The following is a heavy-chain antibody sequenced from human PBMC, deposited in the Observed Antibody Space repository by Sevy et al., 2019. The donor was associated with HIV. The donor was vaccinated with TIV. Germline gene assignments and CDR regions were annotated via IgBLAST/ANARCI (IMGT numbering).Heavy chain of an antibody. D-gene: IGHD2-15*01. J-gene: IGHJ4*02. CDR3: ARGNCSGGTCCFDY. CDR1: GFTFSSFA. Sequence: GGSLRLSCAASGFTFSSFAMHWVRQAPGKGLEWVAVISYDGSNKYYTDSGKGRFTISRDNSKSTLYLQMNSLRADAAAVYYCARGNCSGGTCCFDYWGQGTLVTVSS. V-gene: IGHV3-30-3*01. CDR2: ISYDGSNK.